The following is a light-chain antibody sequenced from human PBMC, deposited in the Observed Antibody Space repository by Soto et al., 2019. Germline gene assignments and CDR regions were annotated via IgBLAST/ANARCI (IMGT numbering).Light chain of an antibody. CDR1: QGVSSY. Sequence: EIVLTQSPATLSLSPGERATLSCRASQGVSSYLAWYQQKPGQAPRLLIYDASNRATGIPARFSGSGSGTDFTITISRLEPEDFAVYYCQQRSNWPITFGQGTRLEIK. CDR3: QQRSNWPIT. V-gene: IGKV3-11*01. J-gene: IGKJ5*01. CDR2: DAS.